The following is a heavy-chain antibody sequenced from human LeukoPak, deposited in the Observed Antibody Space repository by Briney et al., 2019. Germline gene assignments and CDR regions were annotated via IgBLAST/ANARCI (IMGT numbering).Heavy chain of an antibody. V-gene: IGHV3-33*01. CDR2: IWYDGSNK. J-gene: IGHJ4*02. Sequence: PGGSLRLSCAASGFTFSSYGMHWVRQAPGKGLEWVAVIWYDGSNKYYADSVKGRFTISRDNSKNTLYLQMNSLRAEDTAVYYCARDPDTDYGDNPHYWGQGTLVSVSS. CDR1: GFTFSSYG. CDR3: ARDPDTDYGDNPHY. D-gene: IGHD4-23*01.